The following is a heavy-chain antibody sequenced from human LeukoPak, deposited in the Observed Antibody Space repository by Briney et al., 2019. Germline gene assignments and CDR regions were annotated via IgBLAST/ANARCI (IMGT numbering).Heavy chain of an antibody. J-gene: IGHJ6*02. CDR2: VIPVFGIT. Sequence: VSCKASGGTFRSYGINWVRQAPGQGLEWIGRVIPVFGITHYAQRFQGRVTITADKDTSTVDMELTSLRFEDTAVYYCSRAAGGLVGAMESEYHQYAMDVWGQGTTVTVSS. V-gene: IGHV1-69*04. D-gene: IGHD1-26*01. CDR3: SRAAGGLVGAMESEYHQYAMDV. CDR1: GGTFRSYG.